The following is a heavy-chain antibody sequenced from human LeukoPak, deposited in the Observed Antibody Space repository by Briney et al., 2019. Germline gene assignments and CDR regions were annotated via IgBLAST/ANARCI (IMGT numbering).Heavy chain of an antibody. CDR1: GYTLTELS. V-gene: IGHV1-24*01. J-gene: IGHJ4*02. CDR2: FDPEDGET. CDR3: ARGDPSD. Sequence: ASVKVSCKVSGYTLTELSMHWVRQAPGKGLEWMGGFDPEDGETIYAQKFQGRVTMTRDTSTSTVYMELSSLRSEDTAVYYCARGDPSDWGQGTLVTVSS.